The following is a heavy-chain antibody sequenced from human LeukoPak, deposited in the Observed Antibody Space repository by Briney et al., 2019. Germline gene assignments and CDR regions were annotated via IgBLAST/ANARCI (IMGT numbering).Heavy chain of an antibody. D-gene: IGHD2-2*01. CDR2: IYPGDSDT. V-gene: IGHV5-51*01. J-gene: IGHJ4*02. CDR1: GYDFTSYW. Sequence: GESLKISCKGSGYDFTSYWIGWVRQMPGKGLEWMGIIYPGDSDTRYSPSIQGQVTISADKSISTAYLQWSSLKASDTAMYYCARHEGSANSCYDYWGQGTLVTVSS. CDR3: ARHEGSANSCYDY.